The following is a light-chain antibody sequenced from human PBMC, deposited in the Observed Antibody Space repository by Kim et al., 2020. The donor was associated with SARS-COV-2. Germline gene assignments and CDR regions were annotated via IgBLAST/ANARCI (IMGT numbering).Light chain of an antibody. CDR1: QSVLYSSNNKNY. J-gene: IGKJ1*01. Sequence: ATLNCKSGQSVLYSSNNKNYLAWYQQKPGQPPKLLIYWASTRESGVPDRFSGSGSGTDFTLTISSLQAEDVAVYYCQQYYSTPRTFGQGTKVDIK. V-gene: IGKV4-1*01. CDR3: QQYYSTPRT. CDR2: WAS.